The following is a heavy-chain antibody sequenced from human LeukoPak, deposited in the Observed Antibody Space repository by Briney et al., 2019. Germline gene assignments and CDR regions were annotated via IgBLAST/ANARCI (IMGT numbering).Heavy chain of an antibody. J-gene: IGHJ4*02. Sequence: PSETLSLTCTVSGGSISSSSYYWGWIRQPPGKGLEWIGSIYYSGSTYYNPSLKSRVTISVDTSKNQFSLKLSSVTAADTAVYYRAGYCSSTSCYTPDYWGQGTLVTVSS. CDR2: IYYSGST. CDR3: AGYCSSTSCYTPDY. D-gene: IGHD2-2*02. CDR1: GGSISSSSYY. V-gene: IGHV4-39*01.